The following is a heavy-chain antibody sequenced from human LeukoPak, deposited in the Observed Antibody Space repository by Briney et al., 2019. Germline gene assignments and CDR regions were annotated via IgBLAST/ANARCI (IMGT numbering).Heavy chain of an antibody. CDR3: ARDPRHRLLWFGEETYYYYMDV. V-gene: IGHV1-2*02. CDR1: GYTFTGYY. D-gene: IGHD3-10*01. J-gene: IGHJ6*03. Sequence: ASVKVSCKASGYTFTGYYMHWVRQAPGQGLEWMGWINPNSGGTNYAQKLQGRVTMTTDKSTSTAYMELRSLRYDDTAVYYCARDPRHRLLWFGEETYYYYMDVWGKGTTVTISS. CDR2: INPNSGGT.